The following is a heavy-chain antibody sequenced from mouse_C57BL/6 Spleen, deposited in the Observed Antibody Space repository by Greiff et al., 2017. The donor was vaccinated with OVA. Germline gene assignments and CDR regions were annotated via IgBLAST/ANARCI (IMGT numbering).Heavy chain of an antibody. CDR3: ARGAVVASVDV. CDR2: IYPSDSET. Sequence: QVQLQQPGAKLVRPGSSVKLSCKASGYTFTSYWMDWVKQRPGQGLEWIGNIYPSDSETHYNQKFKDKATLTVDKSSSTAYMQLSSLTSEDSAVYYCARGAVVASVDVWGTGTTVTVSS. CDR1: GYTFTSYW. J-gene: IGHJ1*03. V-gene: IGHV1-61*01. D-gene: IGHD1-1*01.